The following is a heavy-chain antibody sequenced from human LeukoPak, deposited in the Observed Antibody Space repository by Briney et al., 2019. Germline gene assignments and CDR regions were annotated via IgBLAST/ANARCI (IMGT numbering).Heavy chain of an antibody. CDR1: GYTFINYG. CDR3: AREYGSGSYTGIDY. J-gene: IGHJ4*02. Sequence: ASVKVSYKASGYTFINYGITWVRQAPGQGLEWMGWISAYNSAYNGNTHYAQKLQVRVTMTTDTSTNTGYMELRSLRSDDTAVYYCAREYGSGSYTGIDYWGQGTLVTVSS. V-gene: IGHV1-18*01. D-gene: IGHD3-10*01. CDR2: ISAYNSAYNGNT.